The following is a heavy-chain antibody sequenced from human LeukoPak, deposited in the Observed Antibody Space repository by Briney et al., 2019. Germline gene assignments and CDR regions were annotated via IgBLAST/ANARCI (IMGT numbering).Heavy chain of an antibody. D-gene: IGHD2-8*01. CDR1: GGSISSHY. Sequence: SSETLSLTCTVSGGSISSHYWSWIRQPPGKGLEWIGYIYYSGSTNYNPSLKSRVTISVDTSKNQFSLKLSSVTAADTAVYYCARVYLGYCTNGVCYGTGYAFDIWGQGTMVTVSS. CDR2: IYYSGST. CDR3: ARVYLGYCTNGVCYGTGYAFDI. V-gene: IGHV4-59*11. J-gene: IGHJ3*02.